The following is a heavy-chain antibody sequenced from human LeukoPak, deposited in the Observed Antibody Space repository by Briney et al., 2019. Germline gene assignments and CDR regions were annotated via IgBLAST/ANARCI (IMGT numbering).Heavy chain of an antibody. V-gene: IGHV3-23*01. CDR3: AKAGYTSSWPLDY. Sequence: GRSLRLSCAASGFTFSSYAMSWVRQAPGKGLEWVSALSGSGSTTYYADSVKGRFTISRDNSKNMLFLEMNSLRVEDTAVYYCAKAGYTSSWPLDYWGQGTQVTVSS. CDR1: GFTFSSYA. CDR2: LSGSGSTT. D-gene: IGHD6-13*01. J-gene: IGHJ4*02.